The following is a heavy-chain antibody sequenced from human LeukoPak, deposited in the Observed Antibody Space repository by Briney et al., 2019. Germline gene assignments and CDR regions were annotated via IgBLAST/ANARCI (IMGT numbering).Heavy chain of an antibody. CDR3: ARGPVHSWQQLRTSFAFDI. Sequence: SETLSLTCAVYGGSFSGYYWSWIRQPPGKGLEWIGEINHSGSTNYNPSLKSRVTISVDTSKNQFSLKLSSVTAADTAVYYCARGPVHSWQQLRTSFAFDIWGQGTMVTVSS. CDR2: INHSGST. CDR1: GGSFSGYY. V-gene: IGHV4-34*01. J-gene: IGHJ3*02. D-gene: IGHD6-13*01.